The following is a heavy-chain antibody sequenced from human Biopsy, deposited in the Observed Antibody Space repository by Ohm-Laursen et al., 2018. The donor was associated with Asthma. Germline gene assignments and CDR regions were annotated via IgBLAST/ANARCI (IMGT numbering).Heavy chain of an antibody. J-gene: IGHJ6*02. CDR3: ARVVSCGDIYFGIDV. D-gene: IGHD4-23*01. V-gene: IGHV4-30-4*01. Sequence: SETLSLTCRVSGGYTGSSDHHWAWIRQAPGKGLEWTGFVCWSGSTHYSRSLERRVSISIDTATNEFSMKLWSVTPADTAVYSCARVVSCGDIYFGIDVWGPGNTVVVS. CDR2: VCWSGST. CDR1: GGYTGSSDHH.